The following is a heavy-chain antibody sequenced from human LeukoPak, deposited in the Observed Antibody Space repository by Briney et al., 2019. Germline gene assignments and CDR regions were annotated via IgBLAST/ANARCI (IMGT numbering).Heavy chain of an antibody. V-gene: IGHV1-18*01. J-gene: IGHJ6*03. CDR2: ISAYNGNT. D-gene: IGHD3-3*01. CDR3: ARGAPWSGYYVYYMDV. CDR1: GYTFTSYG. Sequence: ASVKVSCKAIGYTFTSYGISWVRQAPGQGLEWMGWISAYNGNTNYAQKLQGRVTMTTDTSTSTAYMELRSPRSDDTAVYYCARGAPWSGYYVYYMDVWGKGTTVTVSS.